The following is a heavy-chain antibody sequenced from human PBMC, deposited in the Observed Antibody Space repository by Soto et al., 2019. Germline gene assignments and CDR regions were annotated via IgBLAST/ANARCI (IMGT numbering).Heavy chain of an antibody. CDR2: IKSKTDGGTT. D-gene: IGHD3-3*01. CDR1: GFTFSNAW. Sequence: EVQLVESGGGLVKPGGSLRLSCAASGFTFSNAWMNWVRQAPGKGLEWVGRIKSKTDGGTTDYAAPVKGRFPISRDDSTNTLYLQMNRLKTEHTAVYYCNTDFWSGSPSYYGMDVWGQGTTVTVSS. CDR3: NTDFWSGSPSYYGMDV. J-gene: IGHJ6*02. V-gene: IGHV3-15*07.